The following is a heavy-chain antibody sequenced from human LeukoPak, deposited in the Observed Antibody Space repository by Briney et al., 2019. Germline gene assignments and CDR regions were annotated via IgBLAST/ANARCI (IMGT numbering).Heavy chain of an antibody. CDR3: ARVMEYYYYYMDV. CDR1: GGSFSGYY. V-gene: IGHV4-34*01. Sequence: PSETLSLTCAVYGGSFSGYYWSWIRQPPGKGLEWIGEINHSGSTNYNPSLKSRVTISVDTSKNQFSLKLSSVTAADTAVYYCARVMEYYYYYMDVWGKGTTVTISS. CDR2: INHSGST. J-gene: IGHJ6*03. D-gene: IGHD3-10*01.